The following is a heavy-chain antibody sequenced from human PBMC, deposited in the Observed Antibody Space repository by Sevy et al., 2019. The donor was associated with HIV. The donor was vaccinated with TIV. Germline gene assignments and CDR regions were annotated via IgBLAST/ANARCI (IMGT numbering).Heavy chain of an antibody. CDR3: AKATYYYDSSGGFDY. J-gene: IGHJ4*02. CDR2: ISYDGSNK. D-gene: IGHD3-22*01. CDR1: GFTFSSYG. Sequence: GGSLRLSCAASGFTFSSYGMQWVRQAPGKGLEWVAVISYDGSNKYYADSVKGRFTISRDNSKNTLYLQMNSLRAEDTAVYYCAKATYYYDSSGGFDYWGQGTLVTVSS. V-gene: IGHV3-30*18.